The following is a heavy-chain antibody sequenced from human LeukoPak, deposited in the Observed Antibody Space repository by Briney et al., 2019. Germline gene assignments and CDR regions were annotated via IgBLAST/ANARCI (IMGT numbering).Heavy chain of an antibody. CDR3: TRDITMVRGIIRGQYFDY. J-gene: IGHJ4*02. CDR2: IYTSGST. CDR1: GGSISSDSYY. V-gene: IGHV4-61*02. Sequence: SETLSLTCTVSGGSISSDSYYWSWIRQPAGKGLEWIGRIYTSGSTNYNPSLKSGVTISVDPSKNQFSLKLSSVTAADTAVYYCTRDITMVRGIIRGQYFDYWGQGTLVTVSS. D-gene: IGHD3-10*01.